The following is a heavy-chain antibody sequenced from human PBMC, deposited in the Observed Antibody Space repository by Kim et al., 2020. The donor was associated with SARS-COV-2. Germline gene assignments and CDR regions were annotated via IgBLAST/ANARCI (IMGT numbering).Heavy chain of an antibody. CDR2: INSDGSST. J-gene: IGHJ1*01. CDR1: GFTFSSNW. D-gene: IGHD1-26*01. Sequence: GGSLRLSCAASGFTFSSNWMHWVRQVPGKGLVWVSRINSDGSSTNYADSEKGRFTISRDNAKKTLYLQMNSLRAEDSGVYYCARESGAPGYFQHWGQGTLVTVSS. CDR3: ARESGAPGYFQH. V-gene: IGHV3-74*01.